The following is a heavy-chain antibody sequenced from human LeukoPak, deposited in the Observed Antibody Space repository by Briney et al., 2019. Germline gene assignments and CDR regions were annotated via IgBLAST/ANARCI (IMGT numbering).Heavy chain of an antibody. D-gene: IGHD2-2*01. V-gene: IGHV3-11*01. J-gene: IGHJ6*02. CDR3: AREYCSGTSCSLDGMDV. CDR1: GFTFSDYY. CDR2: ISSSGSTI. Sequence: GSLRLSCAASGFTFSDYYMSWIRQAPGKGLEWVSYISSSGSTIYYADSVKGRFTISRDNAKNSLYLQMNSLRAEDTAVYYCAREYCSGTSCSLDGMDVWGQGTTVTVSS.